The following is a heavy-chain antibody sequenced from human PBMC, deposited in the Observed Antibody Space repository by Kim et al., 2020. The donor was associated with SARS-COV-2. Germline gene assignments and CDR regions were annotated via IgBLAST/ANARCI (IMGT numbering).Heavy chain of an antibody. D-gene: IGHD1-26*01. Sequence: GGSLRLSCAASGFTFSIYWMSWVRQAPWKVLEGVANIKQHGSEKYYVDSVKGRFTISIYNAKNALYLQMNSLRAEDPAGYYCARDIGSGDYYYGVDFWG. CDR1: GFTFSIYW. J-gene: IGHJ6*02. CDR2: IKQHGSEK. CDR3: ARDIGSGDYYYGVDF. V-gene: IGHV3-7*01.